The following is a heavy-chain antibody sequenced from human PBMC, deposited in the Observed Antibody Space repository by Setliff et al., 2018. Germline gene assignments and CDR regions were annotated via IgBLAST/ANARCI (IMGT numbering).Heavy chain of an antibody. CDR2: VKSRADGGTI. J-gene: IGHJ6*04. CDR3: MTIMRYLEWLSDV. D-gene: IGHD3-3*01. Sequence: GGSLRLSCATSGLTFNNAYMSWARQAPGKGLEWVGRVKSRADGGTIDYAAPVKGRFTISTDDSKNTLFLQVNSLKTEDTAVYYCMTIMRYLEWLSDVWGKGTTVTVSS. CDR1: GLTFNNAY. V-gene: IGHV3-15*01.